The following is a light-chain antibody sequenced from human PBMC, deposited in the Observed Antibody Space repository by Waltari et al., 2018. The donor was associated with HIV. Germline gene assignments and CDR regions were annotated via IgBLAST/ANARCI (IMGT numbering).Light chain of an antibody. CDR3: QQYDDSRTT. CDR2: GAS. Sequence: EIVLTQSPGTLSLSPGERATLSCRASQSVSSSYLAWYQQKPGQAPRLLIYGASSKATGIPDRFSGGGSGTDFILTISRLEPEDFAVYYCQQYDDSRTTFGQGTKVEIK. V-gene: IGKV3-20*01. J-gene: IGKJ1*01. CDR1: QSVSSSY.